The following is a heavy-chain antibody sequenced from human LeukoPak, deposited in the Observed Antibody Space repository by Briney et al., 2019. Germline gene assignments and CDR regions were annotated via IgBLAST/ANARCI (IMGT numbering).Heavy chain of an antibody. D-gene: IGHD1-26*01. CDR3: ARPPTYNSRSYYH. CDR2: IYYSGST. J-gene: IGHJ5*02. Sequence: SETLSLTCTVSGGSISSSSYYWGWIRQPPGKGLEWIGSIYYSGSTYYNPSLKSRVTISVDTSKNQFSLKLSSVTAADTAVYYCARPPTYNSRSYYHWGQGTLVTVSS. V-gene: IGHV4-39*01. CDR1: GGSISSSSYY.